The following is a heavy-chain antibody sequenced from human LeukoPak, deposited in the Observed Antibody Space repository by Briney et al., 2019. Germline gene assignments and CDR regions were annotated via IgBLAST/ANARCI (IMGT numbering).Heavy chain of an antibody. CDR3: ASTYYDFWSGYYRDDRGSALDI. Sequence: SETLSLTCTVSGGSISSYYWSWIRQPARKGLEWIGRIYTSGSTNYNPSLKSRVTMSVDTSKNQFSLKLSSVTAADTAVYYCASTYYDFWSGYYRDDRGSALDILGQGTMVTVSS. D-gene: IGHD3-3*01. J-gene: IGHJ3*02. V-gene: IGHV4-4*07. CDR1: GGSISSYY. CDR2: IYTSGST.